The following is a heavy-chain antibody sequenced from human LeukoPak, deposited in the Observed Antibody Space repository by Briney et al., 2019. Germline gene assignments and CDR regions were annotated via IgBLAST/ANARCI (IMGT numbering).Heavy chain of an antibody. Sequence: GSLRLSCAASGFTFSSYSMNWVRQPPGKGLEWIGEINHSGSTNYNPSLKSRVTISVDTSKNQFSLKLSSVTAADTAVYYCARPNGIAAAAHYWYFDLWGRGTLVTVSS. V-gene: IGHV4-34*01. CDR3: ARPNGIAAAAHYWYFDL. CDR1: GFTFSSYS. CDR2: INHSGST. D-gene: IGHD6-13*01. J-gene: IGHJ2*01.